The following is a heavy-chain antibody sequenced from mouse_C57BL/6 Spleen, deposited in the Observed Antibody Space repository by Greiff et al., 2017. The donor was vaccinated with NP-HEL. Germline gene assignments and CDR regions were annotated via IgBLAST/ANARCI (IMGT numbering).Heavy chain of an antibody. Sequence: QVQLQQPGAELVMPGASVKLSCKASGYTFTSYWMHWVKQMPGQGLEWIGEIDPSDSYTNYNQKFKGKSTLTVDKSSSTAYMQLSSLTSEDSAVYYCARGRPYFDYWGQGTTLTVSS. CDR3: ARGRPYFDY. J-gene: IGHJ2*01. V-gene: IGHV1-69*01. CDR2: IDPSDSYT. CDR1: GYTFTSYW.